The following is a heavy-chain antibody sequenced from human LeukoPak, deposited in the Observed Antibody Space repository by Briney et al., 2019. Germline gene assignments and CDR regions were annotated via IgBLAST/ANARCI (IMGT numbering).Heavy chain of an antibody. V-gene: IGHV1-69*13. Sequence: SVKVSCKASGGTFSSYAITWVRQAPGQGLEWMGGIIPIFGTANYAQKFQGRVTITADESTSTAYMELSSLRSEDTAVHYCARDGQSREYSSSWYDAFDIWGQGTMVTVSS. CDR1: GGTFSSYA. J-gene: IGHJ3*02. D-gene: IGHD6-13*01. CDR2: IIPIFGTA. CDR3: ARDGQSREYSSSWYDAFDI.